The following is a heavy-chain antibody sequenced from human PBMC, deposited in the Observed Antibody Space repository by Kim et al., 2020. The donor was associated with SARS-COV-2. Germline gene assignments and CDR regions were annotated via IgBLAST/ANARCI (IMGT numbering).Heavy chain of an antibody. Sequence: SVKVSCKASGGTFSSYAISWVRQAPGQGLEWMGGIIPIFGTANYAQKFQGRVTITADESTSTAYMELSSLRSEDTAVYYCARGGGGNGFDYYYGMDVWGQGTTVTVSS. V-gene: IGHV1-69*13. CDR1: GGTFSSYA. CDR3: ARGGGGNGFDYYYGMDV. CDR2: IIPIFGTA. J-gene: IGHJ6*02. D-gene: IGHD2-15*01.